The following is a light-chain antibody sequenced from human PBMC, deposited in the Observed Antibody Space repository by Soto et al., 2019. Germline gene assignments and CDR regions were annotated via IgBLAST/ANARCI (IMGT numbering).Light chain of an antibody. CDR3: SSYSTMGTYV. Sequence: QSALAQPASVSGSPGQSITISCTGTTSDVGNYNYVSWFQQHPGKPPKLMIYEVTNRPSGVSNRLSGSKAGITASLTISGLQAEDEADYYCSSYSTMGTYVFGAGTKVTVL. V-gene: IGLV2-14*01. CDR2: EVT. J-gene: IGLJ1*01. CDR1: TSDVGNYNY.